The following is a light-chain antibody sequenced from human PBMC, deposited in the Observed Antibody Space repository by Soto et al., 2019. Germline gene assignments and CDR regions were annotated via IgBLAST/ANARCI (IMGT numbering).Light chain of an antibody. Sequence: IHMTHSPSSLSASVLYRVTITFLSSQSISSNLAWYQQKPGRAPKLLIFGASTLQSGVPSRFSGSGSGTDFTLTISSLQPEDFATYFCQKLNAYPPWTFGQGTKVDIK. J-gene: IGKJ1*01. CDR1: QSISSN. V-gene: IGKV1-9*01. CDR2: GAS. CDR3: QKLNAYPPWT.